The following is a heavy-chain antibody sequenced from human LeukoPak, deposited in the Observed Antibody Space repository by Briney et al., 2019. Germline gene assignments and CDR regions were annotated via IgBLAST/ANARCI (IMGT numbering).Heavy chain of an antibody. CDR2: IYYSGST. V-gene: IGHV4-39*01. CDR1: GGSISSSSYY. Sequence: SETLSLTCTVSGGSISSSSYYWGWIRQPPGKGLEWIVSIYYSGSTYYNPSLKSRVTISVDTSKNQFSLKLSSVTAADTAVYYCASLRPYYYDSSGYYSDAFDIWGQGTMVTVSS. CDR3: ASLRPYYYDSSGYYSDAFDI. D-gene: IGHD3-22*01. J-gene: IGHJ3*02.